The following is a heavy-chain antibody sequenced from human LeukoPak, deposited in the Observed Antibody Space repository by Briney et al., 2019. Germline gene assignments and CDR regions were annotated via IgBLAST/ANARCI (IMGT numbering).Heavy chain of an antibody. V-gene: IGHV4-59*01. D-gene: IGHD6-13*01. J-gene: IGHJ4*02. CDR2: IYYSGST. CDR1: GGSISSYY. Sequence: SETLSLTCTVSGGSISSYYWSWIRQPPGKGLEWIGYIYYSGSTNYNPSLKSRVTISVDTSKNQFSLKLSSVPAADTAVYYCARGPSSSWQYYFDYGGQGTLATVSS. CDR3: ARGPSSSWQYYFDY.